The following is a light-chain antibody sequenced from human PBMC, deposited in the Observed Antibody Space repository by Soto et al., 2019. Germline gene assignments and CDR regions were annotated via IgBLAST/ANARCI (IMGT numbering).Light chain of an antibody. CDR2: DVD. CDR1: ISDVGAYNY. CDR3: CSYTTSNLYV. Sequence: QSVLTQPASVSGSPGQSIAISCTWTISDVGAYNYVSWYQQDAGKAPKLIIFDVDNRPSGVSDRFSGSKSGYTASLTISGLQAQDEADYYCCSYTTSNLYVFGTGTKVTVL. V-gene: IGLV2-14*03. J-gene: IGLJ1*01.